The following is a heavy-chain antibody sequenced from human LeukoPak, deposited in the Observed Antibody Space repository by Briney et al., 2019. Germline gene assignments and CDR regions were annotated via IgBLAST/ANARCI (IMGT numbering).Heavy chain of an antibody. J-gene: IGHJ4*02. CDR3: ARSAPGRGSYCFDY. V-gene: IGHV3-21*01. CDR2: ISSSSSYI. Sequence: PGGSLRLSCAASGFTFSSYAMNWVRQAPGKGLEWVSSISSSSSYIYYADSVKGRFTISRDNAKNSLYLQMNSLRAEDTAVYYCARSAPGRGSYCFDYWGQGTLVTVSS. CDR1: GFTFSSYA. D-gene: IGHD1-26*01.